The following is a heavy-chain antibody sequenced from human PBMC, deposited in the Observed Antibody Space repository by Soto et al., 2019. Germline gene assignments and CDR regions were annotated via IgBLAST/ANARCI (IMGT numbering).Heavy chain of an antibody. V-gene: IGHV2-5*02. Sequence: QITLKESGPTLVKPTQTLTLTCTFSGFSLSTSGVGVGWIRQPPVKALEWLALIYCADDNRYSPSLKSRLTITKDPSKDQVVLTTTNIDPVDTATYYCAHSWYCSGGSCYYTYYFDYWGQGTLVTVSS. D-gene: IGHD2-15*01. CDR1: GFSLSTSGVG. CDR2: IYCADDN. CDR3: AHSWYCSGGSCYYTYYFDY. J-gene: IGHJ4*02.